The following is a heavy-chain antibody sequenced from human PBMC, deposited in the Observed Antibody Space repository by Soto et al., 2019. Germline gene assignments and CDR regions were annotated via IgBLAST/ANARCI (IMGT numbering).Heavy chain of an antibody. CDR3: ASVADSSGWPTFYYYGMDV. D-gene: IGHD6-19*01. CDR1: GFTFSDYY. Sequence: QVQLVESGGGLVKPGGSLRLSCAASGFTFSDYYMSWIRQAPGKGLEWVSYISSSGSTIYYADSVKGRCTTSRDNAKNSLYLQMNSLRAEDTAVYYCASVADSSGWPTFYYYGMDVWGQGTTVTVSS. J-gene: IGHJ6*02. CDR2: ISSSGSTI. V-gene: IGHV3-11*01.